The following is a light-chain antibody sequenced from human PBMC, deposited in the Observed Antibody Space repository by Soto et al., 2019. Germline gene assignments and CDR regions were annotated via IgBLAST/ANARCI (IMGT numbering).Light chain of an antibody. V-gene: IGKV3-20*01. CDR3: QQHSSPPIT. CDR1: QSVSSNF. J-gene: IGKJ1*01. CDR2: GAS. Sequence: EIVLTQSPGTLSLSPGERATLSCRASQSVSSNFFAWYQQKPGQPPRLLIYGASSTASGTANRFSGSGSGTFFTLTITRLESEDFAVYYCQQHSSPPITFGQGTKVDIK.